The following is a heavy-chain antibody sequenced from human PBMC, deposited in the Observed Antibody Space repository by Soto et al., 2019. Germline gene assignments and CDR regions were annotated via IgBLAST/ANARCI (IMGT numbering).Heavy chain of an antibody. D-gene: IGHD2-21*01. J-gene: IGHJ6*02. CDR3: ARCPRHSGHIFYYYYGMDV. CDR1: GGTFSSYA. CDR2: IIPIFGTA. V-gene: IGHV1-69*05. Sequence: ASVKVSCKASGGTFSSYAISWVRQAPGQGLEWMGGIIPIFGTANYAQKFQGRVTMTRDTSTSTVYMELSSLRSEDTAVYYCARCPRHSGHIFYYYYGMDVWGQGTTVTV.